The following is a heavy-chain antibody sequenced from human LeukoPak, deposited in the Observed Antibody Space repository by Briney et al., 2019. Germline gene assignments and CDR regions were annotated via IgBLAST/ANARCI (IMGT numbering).Heavy chain of an antibody. Sequence: GGSLRLSCAASGFTLSSYWMSWVRQAPGKGLEWVANIKQDGSEKYYVDSVKGRFTISRDNAKNSLYLQMNSLRAEDTAVYYCASQRGMWDYWGQGTLVTVSS. CDR2: IKQDGSEK. CDR1: GFTLSSYW. J-gene: IGHJ4*02. CDR3: ASQRGMWDY. D-gene: IGHD6-13*01. V-gene: IGHV3-7*01.